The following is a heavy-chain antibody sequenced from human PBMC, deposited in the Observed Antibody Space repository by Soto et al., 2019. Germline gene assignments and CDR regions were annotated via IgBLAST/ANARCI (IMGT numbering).Heavy chain of an antibody. CDR1: GYTFTSYY. J-gene: IGHJ6*02. Sequence: QVQLVQSGAEVKKPGASVKVSCKASGYTFTSYYMHWVRQAPGQGLEWMGIINPSGGSTSYAQKFPGRVTMTRDTSTSTVYMALSSVRSEDTAVYYCARDTTIFGVVRNGMDVWGQGTTVTVSS. CDR2: INPSGGST. D-gene: IGHD3-3*01. V-gene: IGHV1-46*01. CDR3: ARDTTIFGVVRNGMDV.